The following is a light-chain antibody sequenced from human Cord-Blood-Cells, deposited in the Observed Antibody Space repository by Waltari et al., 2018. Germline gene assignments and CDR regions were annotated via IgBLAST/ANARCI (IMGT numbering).Light chain of an antibody. V-gene: IGKV1-39*01. CDR3: QQSYSTPLT. CDR1: QSISSY. J-gene: IGKJ4*01. Sequence: DIQMTQSPSSLSASVGDRFTITCRASQSISSYLNWYQQKPGKAPKLLIYAASSLQSGVPSSFSGSGSGTDFTLTISSLQPEDFATYYCQQSYSTPLTFGGGTKVEIK. CDR2: AAS.